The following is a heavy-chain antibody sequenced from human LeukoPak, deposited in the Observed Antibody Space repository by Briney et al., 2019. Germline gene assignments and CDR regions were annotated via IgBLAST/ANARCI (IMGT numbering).Heavy chain of an antibody. D-gene: IGHD3-10*01. CDR3: AKPYYSGSGSYGGMDV. Sequence: PGGSLRLSCAASGFTFSNYAMHWVRQAPGKGLKWVAVTSYDGSSQYYADSVKDRLTISRDNSKNTLYLEMNSLRAEDTAVYYCAKPYYSGSGSYGGMDVWGQGTTVTVSS. CDR2: TSYDGSSQ. CDR1: GFTFSNYA. V-gene: IGHV3-30*18. J-gene: IGHJ6*02.